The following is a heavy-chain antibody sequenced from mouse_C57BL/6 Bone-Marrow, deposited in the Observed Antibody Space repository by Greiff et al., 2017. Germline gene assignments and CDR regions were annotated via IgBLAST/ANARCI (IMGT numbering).Heavy chain of an antibody. D-gene: IGHD1-1*01. V-gene: IGHV1-61*01. Sequence: QVQLQQPGAELVRPGSSVKLSCKASGYTFTSYWMDWVKQRPGQGLEWIGNIYPSDSETHYNQKFKDKDTLTVDKSSSTAYMQLSSLTSEDSAVYYCARGDYYGSSAFDYWGQGTTLTVSS. CDR2: IYPSDSET. CDR1: GYTFTSYW. J-gene: IGHJ2*01. CDR3: ARGDYYGSSAFDY.